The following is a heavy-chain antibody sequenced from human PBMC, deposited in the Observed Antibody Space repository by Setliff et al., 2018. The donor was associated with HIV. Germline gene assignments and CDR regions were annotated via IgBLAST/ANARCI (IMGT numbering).Heavy chain of an antibody. J-gene: IGHJ3*01. D-gene: IGHD1-26*01. Sequence: SETLSLTCTVSGGSISSSSLYWGWIRQPPGKGLEWIGSIYSSGSTNYNPSLKSRVSMSVDTSKNQFSLKVDSVTAADTAVYYCARPAGKGSYYGDDAFDLWGQGTMVTVSS. CDR2: IYSSGST. CDR3: ARPAGKGSYYGDDAFDL. V-gene: IGHV4-39*07. CDR1: GGSISSSSLY.